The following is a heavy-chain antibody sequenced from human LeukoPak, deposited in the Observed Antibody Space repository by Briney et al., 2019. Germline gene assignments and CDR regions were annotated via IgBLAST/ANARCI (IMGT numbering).Heavy chain of an antibody. J-gene: IGHJ3*02. CDR3: AREVYDSSGNGFDI. CDR2: IYYSGST. V-gene: IGHV4-59*12. D-gene: IGHD3-22*01. CDR1: GGSISSYC. Sequence: SETLSLTCTVSGGSISSYCWSWIRQPPGKGLEWIGYIYYSGSTNYNPSLKSRVTISGDTSKNQFSLKLSSVTAADTAVYYCAREVYDSSGNGFDIWGQGTMVTVSS.